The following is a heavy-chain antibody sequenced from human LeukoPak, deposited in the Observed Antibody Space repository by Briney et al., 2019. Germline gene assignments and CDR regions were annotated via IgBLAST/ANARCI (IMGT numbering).Heavy chain of an antibody. Sequence: SQTLSLTCTVCGGSISSSDYYWTWIRQHPGKGLEWIGYIYYSGSTSYNPSLKSRVTISVDTSKNQFSLKLTSVTAADTAVYKCAREVVSVEGAGYYFDSWGQGILVTVSS. CDR2: IYYSGST. D-gene: IGHD1-26*01. J-gene: IGHJ4*02. CDR1: GGSISSSDYY. V-gene: IGHV4-31*03. CDR3: AREVVSVEGAGYYFDS.